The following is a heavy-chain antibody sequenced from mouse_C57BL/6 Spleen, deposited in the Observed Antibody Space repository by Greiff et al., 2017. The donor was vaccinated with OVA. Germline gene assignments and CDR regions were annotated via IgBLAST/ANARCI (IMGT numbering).Heavy chain of an antibody. CDR1: GYAFSSYW. J-gene: IGHJ3*01. CDR2: IYPGDGDT. V-gene: IGHV1-80*01. CDR3: ARGELLAY. D-gene: IGHD1-1*01. Sequence: VKLQESGAELVKPGASVKISCKASGYAFSSYWMNWVKQRPGKGLEWIGQIYPGDGDTNYNGKFKGKATLTADKSSSTAYMQLSSLTSEDSAVYFCARGELLAYWGQGTLVTVSA.